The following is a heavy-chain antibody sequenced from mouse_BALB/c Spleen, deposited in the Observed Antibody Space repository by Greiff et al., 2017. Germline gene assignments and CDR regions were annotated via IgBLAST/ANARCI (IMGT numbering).Heavy chain of an antibody. CDR3: ASDYGSSPY. V-gene: IGHV5-6*01. D-gene: IGHD1-1*01. J-gene: IGHJ3*01. CDR2: ISSGGSYT. Sequence: EVQVVESGGDLVKPGGSLKLSCAASGFTFSSYGMSWVRQTPDKRLEWVATISSGGSYTYYPDSVKGRFTISRDNAKNTLYLQMSSLKSEDTAMYYCASDYGSSPYWGQGTLVTVSA. CDR1: GFTFSSYG.